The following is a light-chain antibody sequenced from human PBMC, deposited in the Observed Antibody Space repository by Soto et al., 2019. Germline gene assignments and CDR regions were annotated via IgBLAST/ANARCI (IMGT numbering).Light chain of an antibody. J-gene: IGKJ1*01. Sequence: IVLTQSPATLSLSPGKRATLSCRASQNISSYLIWYPQKPGQAPRLLIYDVSNRETGIPARFRGSGAGTDCSLTISSLEPEDVAVDSCQQRSHWPRTFRQGTKVDIK. V-gene: IGKV3-11*01. CDR1: QNISSY. CDR2: DVS. CDR3: QQRSHWPRT.